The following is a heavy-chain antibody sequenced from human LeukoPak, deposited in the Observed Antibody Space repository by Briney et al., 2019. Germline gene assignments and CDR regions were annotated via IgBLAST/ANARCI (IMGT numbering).Heavy chain of an antibody. J-gene: IGHJ4*02. CDR2: IYKSGNT. D-gene: IGHD7-27*01. CDR1: GGSISRNY. V-gene: IGHV4-59*01. CDR3: ARANWESVALGN. Sequence: SETLSLTCTVSGGSISRNYWTWMRQPPGKGLEWIGYIYKSGNTNYNPSLKSRVTISLDTSRNQLSLSLTSVTAADTAVYYCARANWESVALGNWGQGTLVTVSS.